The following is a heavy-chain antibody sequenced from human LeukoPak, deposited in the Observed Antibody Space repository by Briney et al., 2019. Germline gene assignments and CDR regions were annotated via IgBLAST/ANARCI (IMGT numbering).Heavy chain of an antibody. CDR2: VSYEGIHK. CDR1: GFTFSRYP. J-gene: IGHJ3*01. D-gene: IGHD3-16*01. Sequence: GRSLRLSCGGSGFTFSRYPIHWVRQIPGKGLQWVAVVSYEGIHKFYADSVKGRFTISRDNSKNMVFLQMSSLRVDDSALYYCVRGRFTDTYLDSFDVWGQGVRVIVSS. CDR3: VRGRFTDTYLDSFDV. V-gene: IGHV3-30*04.